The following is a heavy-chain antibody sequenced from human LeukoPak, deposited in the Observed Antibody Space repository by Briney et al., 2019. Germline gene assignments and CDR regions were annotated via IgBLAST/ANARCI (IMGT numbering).Heavy chain of an antibody. CDR1: GFTFSSYS. J-gene: IGHJ6*02. D-gene: IGHD6-13*01. Sequence: GGSLRLSCAASGFTFSSYSMNWVRQAPGKGLEWVSSISSSSSYIYYADSVKGRFTISRDNAKNSLYLQMNSLRAEDTAVYYCARDLAAAGTVYYYGTDVWGQGTTVTVSS. V-gene: IGHV3-21*01. CDR2: ISSSSSYI. CDR3: ARDLAAAGTVYYYGTDV.